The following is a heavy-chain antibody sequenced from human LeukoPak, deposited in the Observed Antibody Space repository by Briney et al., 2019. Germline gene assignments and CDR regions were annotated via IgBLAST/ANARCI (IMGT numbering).Heavy chain of an antibody. CDR3: ARDSQAAAYYYYMDV. D-gene: IGHD6-13*01. CDR1: GGSFSGYY. J-gene: IGHJ6*03. CDR2: INHSGST. V-gene: IGHV4-34*01. Sequence: PSETLSLTCAVYGGSFSGYYWSWIRQPPGKGLEWIGEINHSGSTNYNPSLKSRVTISVDTSKNQFSLKLSSVTAADTAVYYCARDSQAAAYYYYMDVWGKGTTVTVSS.